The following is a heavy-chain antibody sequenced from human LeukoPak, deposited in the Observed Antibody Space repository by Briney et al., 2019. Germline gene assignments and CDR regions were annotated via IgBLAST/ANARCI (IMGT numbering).Heavy chain of an antibody. V-gene: IGHV1-69*04. CDR3: ARDLNGAHSSSMRYWFDP. D-gene: IGHD6-13*01. CDR2: IIPILGIA. Sequence: SVKVSCKASGGTFSSYAISWVRQAPGQGLEWMGRIIPILGIANYAQKFQGRVTITADKSTSTAYMELSSLRSEDTAVYYCARDLNGAHSSSMRYWFDPWGQGTLVTVSS. CDR1: GGTFSSYA. J-gene: IGHJ5*02.